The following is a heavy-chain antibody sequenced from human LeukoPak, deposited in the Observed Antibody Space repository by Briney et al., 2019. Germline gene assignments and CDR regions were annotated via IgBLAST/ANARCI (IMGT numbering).Heavy chain of an antibody. CDR2: IIPIFGTA. CDR3: ARGDYQPLGYYYMDV. D-gene: IGHD2-2*01. J-gene: IGHJ6*03. Sequence: GASVKVSCKASGGTFSSYAISWVRQAPGQGLEWMGGIIPIFGTANYAQKFQGRVTITTDESTSTAYMELSSLRSEDTAVYYCARGDYQPLGYYYMDVWGKGTTVTVSS. V-gene: IGHV1-69*05. CDR1: GGTFSSYA.